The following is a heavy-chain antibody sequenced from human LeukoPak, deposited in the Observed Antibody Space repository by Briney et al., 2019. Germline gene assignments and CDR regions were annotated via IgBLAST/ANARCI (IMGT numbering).Heavy chain of an antibody. Sequence: KTSETLSLTCAVYGGSFSGYYWSWIRQPPGKGLEWIGEINHSGSTNYNPSLKSRVTISVDTSKNQFSLKLSSVTAADTAVYYCARGRYGSGTFDYWGQGTLVTVSS. CDR1: GGSFSGYY. V-gene: IGHV4-34*01. J-gene: IGHJ4*02. D-gene: IGHD3-10*01. CDR3: ARGRYGSGTFDY. CDR2: INHSGST.